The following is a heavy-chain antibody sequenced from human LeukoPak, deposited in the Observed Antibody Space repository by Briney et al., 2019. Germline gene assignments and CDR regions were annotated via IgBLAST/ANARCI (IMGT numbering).Heavy chain of an antibody. CDR3: ARHYADYADPYTFDI. CDR2: IYYSGST. V-gene: IGHV4-59*08. Sequence: SETLSLTCTVSGGSISSYYWSWIRQPPGKGLEWIGYIYYSGSTNYNPSIKSRVSISVDTSKNQFSLRLSSVTAADTAVYYCARHYADYADPYTFDIWGQGTMVTVSS. J-gene: IGHJ3*02. CDR1: GGSISSYY. D-gene: IGHD4-17*01.